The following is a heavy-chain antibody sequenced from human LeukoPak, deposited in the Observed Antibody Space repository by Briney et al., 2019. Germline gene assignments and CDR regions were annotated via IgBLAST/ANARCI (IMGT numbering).Heavy chain of an antibody. CDR1: GGSFSGYY. J-gene: IGHJ4*02. D-gene: IGHD3-9*01. Sequence: TSETLSLTCAVYGGSFSGYYWSWLRQPPGKGLEWIGEINHSGSTNYNPSLKSRVTISVDTSKNQFSLKLSSVTAADTAVYYCARVHYDILTGYYPHFDYWGQGTLVTVSS. CDR3: ARVHYDILTGYYPHFDY. V-gene: IGHV4-34*01. CDR2: INHSGST.